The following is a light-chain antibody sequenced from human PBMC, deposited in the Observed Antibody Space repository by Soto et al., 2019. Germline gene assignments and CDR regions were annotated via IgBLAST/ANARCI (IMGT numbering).Light chain of an antibody. CDR2: GNS. CDR3: QSYDSSLSGSV. J-gene: IGLJ2*01. CDR1: SSNIGAGYD. V-gene: IGLV1-40*01. Sequence: QSVLTQPPSVSEAPGQRVTISCTGSSSNIGAGYDVHWYQQLPRTAPKLLIYGNSNRPSGVPDRFSGSRSGTSASLAITGLQAEDEADYYCQSYDSSLSGSVFGGGTKLTVL.